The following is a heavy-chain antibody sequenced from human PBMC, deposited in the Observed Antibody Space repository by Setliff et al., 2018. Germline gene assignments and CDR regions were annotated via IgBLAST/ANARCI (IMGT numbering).Heavy chain of an antibody. CDR3: ARAPPNRYSGSYEYFYMDV. V-gene: IGHV4-59*08. D-gene: IGHD1-26*01. Sequence: SETLSLTCTVSGGSVSSDYWTWIRQPPGKGLEWIGYIYYSGRTNYNPSLRSRVTISVDTSKNQFSLKVSSVTAADTAIYYCARAPPNRYSGSYEYFYMDVWGKGTTVTVSS. CDR1: GGSVSSDY. J-gene: IGHJ6*03. CDR2: IYYSGRT.